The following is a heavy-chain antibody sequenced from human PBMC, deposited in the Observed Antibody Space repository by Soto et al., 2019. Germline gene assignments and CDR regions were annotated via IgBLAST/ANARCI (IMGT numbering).Heavy chain of an antibody. Sequence: ASVKVSCKASGYTFTSYAMHWVRQAPGQRLEWMGWINAGNGNTKYSQKFQGRVTITRDTSASTAYMELSSLRSEDTAVYYRAREDSSGYYYYYYGMDVWGQGTTVTVSS. CDR1: GYTFTSYA. D-gene: IGHD3-22*01. V-gene: IGHV1-3*01. CDR3: AREDSSGYYYYYYGMDV. CDR2: INAGNGNT. J-gene: IGHJ6*02.